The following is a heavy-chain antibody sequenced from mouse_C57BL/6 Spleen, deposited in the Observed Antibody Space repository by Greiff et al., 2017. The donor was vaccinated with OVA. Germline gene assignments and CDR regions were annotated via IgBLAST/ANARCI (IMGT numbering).Heavy chain of an antibody. CDR2: ISSGGSYT. D-gene: IGHD3-2*02. CDR1: GFTFSSYG. V-gene: IGHV5-6*01. CDR3: ARQGELRLRYFDY. J-gene: IGHJ2*01. Sequence: EVQLVESGGDLVKPGGSLKLSCAASGFTFSSYGMSWVRQTPDQRLEWVATISSGGSYTYYPDSVKGRFTISRDNAKNTLYLQMSSLKSEDTAMYDCARQGELRLRYFDYWGKGTTLTVSS.